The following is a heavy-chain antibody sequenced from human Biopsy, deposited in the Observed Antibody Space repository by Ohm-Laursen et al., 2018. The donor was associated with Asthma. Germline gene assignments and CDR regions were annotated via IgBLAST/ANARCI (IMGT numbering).Heavy chain of an antibody. Sequence: SETLSLTCTVSGGSIRNYYWGWIRQPPGKGLEWIGSMYYGETTYYSPSLKSRVTISVDTSKNQFSLILSSVTAADTAVYYCARHDHRWDTYADFWGQGTLVTVPS. J-gene: IGHJ4*02. CDR1: GGSIRNYY. CDR2: MYYGETT. CDR3: ARHDHRWDTYADF. V-gene: IGHV4-39*01. D-gene: IGHD2-2*01.